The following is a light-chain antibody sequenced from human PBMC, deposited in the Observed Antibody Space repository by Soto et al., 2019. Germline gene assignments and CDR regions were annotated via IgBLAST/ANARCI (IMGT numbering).Light chain of an antibody. CDR1: SSDVGSYNL. Sequence: QSVLTQPASVSGSPGQSITISCTGTSSDVGSYNLVSWYQQHPDKAPKLLISEVTKGPSGVSSRFSGSKSGNTASLTISGLQAEDEADYYCCSYAGGSTYVFGTGTKADRP. CDR3: CSYAGGSTYV. J-gene: IGLJ1*01. V-gene: IGLV2-23*02. CDR2: EVT.